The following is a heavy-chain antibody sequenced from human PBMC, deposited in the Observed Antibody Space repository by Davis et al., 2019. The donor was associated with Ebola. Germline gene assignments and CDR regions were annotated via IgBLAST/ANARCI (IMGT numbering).Heavy chain of an antibody. CDR1: GFTFSSYS. Sequence: GESLKISCAASGFTFSSYSMNWVRQAPGKGLEWVSSISRSSSYIYYADSVKGRFTISRDNAKNSLYLQMNSLRAEDTAVYYCARDAGFLRSNWFDPWGQGTLVTVSS. V-gene: IGHV3-21*01. CDR3: ARDAGFLRSNWFDP. J-gene: IGHJ5*02. CDR2: ISRSSSYI.